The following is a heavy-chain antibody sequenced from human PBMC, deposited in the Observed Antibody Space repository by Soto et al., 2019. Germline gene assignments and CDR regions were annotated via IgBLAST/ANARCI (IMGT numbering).Heavy chain of an antibody. Sequence: QVQLQQWGAGLLKPSETLSLTCAVYGGSFSGYYWSWIRQPPGKGLEWIGEINHSGSTNYNPSLKDRGTISVSTVKDQVVLELGSGAGRDTAVEFCGGLGYYYYYYYMDVWGKGTTVTVSS. CDR3: GGLGYYYYYYYMDV. J-gene: IGHJ6*03. CDR2: INHSGST. D-gene: IGHD3-10*01. CDR1: GGSFSGYY. V-gene: IGHV4-34*06.